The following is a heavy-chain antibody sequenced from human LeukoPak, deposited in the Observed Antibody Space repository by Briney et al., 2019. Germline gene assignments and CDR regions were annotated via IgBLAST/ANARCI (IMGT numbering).Heavy chain of an antibody. CDR2: INHSGST. CDR3: ARAGSSSWYLPPYYYYYMDV. V-gene: IGHV4-34*01. Sequence: SETLSLTCAVYGGSFSGYYWSWIRQPPGKGLEWIGEINHSGSTNYNPSLKSRVTISVDTSKNQFSLKLSSVTAADTAVYYCARAGSSSWYLPPYYYYYMDVWGKGTTVTVSS. J-gene: IGHJ6*03. CDR1: GGSFSGYY. D-gene: IGHD6-13*01.